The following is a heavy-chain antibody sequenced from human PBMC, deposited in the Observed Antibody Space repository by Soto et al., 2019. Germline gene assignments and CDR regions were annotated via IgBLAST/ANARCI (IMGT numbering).Heavy chain of an antibody. CDR2: ISYDGSNK. Sequence: QVQLVESGGGVVQPGRSLRLSCAASGFTFSSYGMHWVRQAPGKGLEWVAVISYDGSNKYYADSVKGRFTISRDNSKNTLYLQMNSMRAEDTAVYYCAKPFGEEGALDIWGQGTMVTVSS. CDR1: GFTFSSYG. D-gene: IGHD3-10*01. CDR3: AKPFGEEGALDI. V-gene: IGHV3-30*18. J-gene: IGHJ3*02.